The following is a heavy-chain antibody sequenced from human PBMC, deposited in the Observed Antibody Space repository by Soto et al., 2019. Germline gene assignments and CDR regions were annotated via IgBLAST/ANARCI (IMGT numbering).Heavy chain of an antibody. J-gene: IGHJ5*02. CDR2: IYYSGST. Sequence: SETLSLTCTVSGGSISSGGYYWSWIRQHPGKGLEWIGYIYYSGSTYYNPSLKSRVTISVDTSKNQFSLKLSSVTAADTAVYYCARARWYCSGGSCYFPERQRWANWFDPWGQGTLVTVSS. D-gene: IGHD2-15*01. V-gene: IGHV4-31*03. CDR3: ARARWYCSGGSCYFPERQRWANWFDP. CDR1: GGSISSGGYY.